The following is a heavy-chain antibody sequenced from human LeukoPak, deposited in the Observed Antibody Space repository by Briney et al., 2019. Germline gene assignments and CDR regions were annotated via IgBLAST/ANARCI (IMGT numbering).Heavy chain of an antibody. CDR3: AREQGNENYDY. J-gene: IGHJ4*02. D-gene: IGHD4-23*01. V-gene: IGHV3-9*01. CDR2: ISWNSGSI. Sequence: GRSLRLSCAASGFTFGDYAMHWVRQAPGKGLESVSGISWNSGSIAYADSVKGRFTISRDNAKNSLYLQMNSLRAEDTAVYYCAREQGNENYDYWGQGTLVTVSS. CDR1: GFTFGDYA.